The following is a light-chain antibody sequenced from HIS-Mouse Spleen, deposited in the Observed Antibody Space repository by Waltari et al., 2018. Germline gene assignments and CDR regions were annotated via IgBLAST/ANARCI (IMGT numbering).Light chain of an antibody. J-gene: IGLJ2*01. CDR1: SLRSYY. V-gene: IGLV3-19*01. Sequence: SSELTQDPAVSVALGQTVRITCQGDSLRSYYASWYQQKPGQAPVLVIYGKNNRPSGSPDRFSGYSSGNTASLTITGAQAEDEADYYCNSRDSSGNHVVFGGGTKLTVL. CDR3: NSRDSSGNHVV. CDR2: GKN.